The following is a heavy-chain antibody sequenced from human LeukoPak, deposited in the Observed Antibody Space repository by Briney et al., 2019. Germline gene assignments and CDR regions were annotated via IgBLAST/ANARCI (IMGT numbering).Heavy chain of an antibody. CDR1: GGAISSYH. CDR2: IYTSGST. D-gene: IGHD4-17*01. Sequence: SETLSLTCAVSGGAISSYHWSWIRQPAGKGLEWIGRIYTSGSTSYNPSLKSRVTMSVDTSKNQFSLKLSYVTAADTAVYYCARAYGDYTTQSDYWGQGTLVTVSS. J-gene: IGHJ4*02. V-gene: IGHV4-4*07. CDR3: ARAYGDYTTQSDY.